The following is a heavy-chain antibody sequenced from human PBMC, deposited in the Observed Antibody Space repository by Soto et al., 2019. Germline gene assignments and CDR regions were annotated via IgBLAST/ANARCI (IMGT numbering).Heavy chain of an antibody. J-gene: IGHJ5*02. Sequence: GGSLRLSCAASGFTFSSYAMSWVRQAPGKGLEWVSAISGSGGSTYYADSVKGRFTISRDNSKNTLYLQMNSLRAEDTAVYYCAKSGLYCSSTSCYSAWGQGTLVTVSS. D-gene: IGHD2-2*01. CDR2: ISGSGGST. CDR1: GFTFSSYA. V-gene: IGHV3-23*01. CDR3: AKSGLYCSSTSCYSA.